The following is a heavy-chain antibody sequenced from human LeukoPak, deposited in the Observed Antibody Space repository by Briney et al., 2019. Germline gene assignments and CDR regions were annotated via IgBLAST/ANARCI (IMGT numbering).Heavy chain of an antibody. D-gene: IGHD3-22*01. Sequence: PSVKVSFKVSGYTLPELSMHWARQAPGKGLEWMGGFDPEDGETIYAQKFQGSVTMTEDTSTDTAYMELSSLRSEDTAVYYCATIDGHYDSSGYWGQGTLAIVSS. CDR2: FDPEDGET. V-gene: IGHV1-24*01. CDR1: GYTLPELS. CDR3: ATIDGHYDSSGY. J-gene: IGHJ4*02.